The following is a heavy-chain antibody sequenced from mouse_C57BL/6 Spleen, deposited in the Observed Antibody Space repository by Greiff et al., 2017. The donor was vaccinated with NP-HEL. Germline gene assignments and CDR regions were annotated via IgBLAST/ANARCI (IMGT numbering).Heavy chain of an antibody. Sequence: VQLQQSGPELVKPGASVKLSCKASGYSFTDYNMNWVKQSTGKSLEWIGVINPNYGTISYNQKFKGKATLTVDQSSSTGYMQLNSLTSEDSAVYYGARANYSNDGRGAIDYWGQGTTVTVSS. CDR3: ARANYSNDGRGAIDY. J-gene: IGHJ4*01. D-gene: IGHD2-12*01. V-gene: IGHV1-39*01. CDR2: INPNYGTI. CDR1: GYSFTDYN.